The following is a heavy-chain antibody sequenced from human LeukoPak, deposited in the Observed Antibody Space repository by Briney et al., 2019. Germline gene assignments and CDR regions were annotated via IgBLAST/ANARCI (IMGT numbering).Heavy chain of an antibody. J-gene: IGHJ4*02. Sequence: QVQLQESGPGLVKPSQTLSLTCTVSGGSISSGSYYWSWIRQPAGKGLEWIGRLYTSGSTNYSPSLKSRVTISVDASKNQFSLRLTSVTAADTAVYYCARSPGPDLNYYDTSGSYYFDYWGQGTLVTVSS. CDR3: ARSPGPDLNYYDTSGSYYFDY. CDR2: LYTSGST. D-gene: IGHD3-22*01. CDR1: GGSISSGSYY. V-gene: IGHV4-61*02.